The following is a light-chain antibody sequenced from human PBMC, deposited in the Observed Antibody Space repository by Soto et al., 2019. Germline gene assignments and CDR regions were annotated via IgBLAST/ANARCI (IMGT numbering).Light chain of an antibody. CDR2: AAS. V-gene: IGKV1-9*01. CDR3: QQLNSYPQT. Sequence: IQLHQSPSSLSASVGDRVRVTFRASQGISSYVDWYRQKPGKAPKLLIYAASTLQSGVPSRFSGSGSGTDFTLTISSLQPEDFATYYCQQLNSYPQTFGQGTRLEIK. CDR1: QGISSY. J-gene: IGKJ5*01.